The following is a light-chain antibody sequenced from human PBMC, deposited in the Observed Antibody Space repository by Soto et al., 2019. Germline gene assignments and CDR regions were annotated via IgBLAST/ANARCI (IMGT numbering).Light chain of an antibody. CDR3: QVWDSSSDHYV. CDR2: DDS. CDR1: NIGSES. V-gene: IGLV3-21*02. Sequence: SYELAQLPSVSVAPGQTARITCGGNNIGSESVHWYQQKPGQAPVLVVYDDSDRPSGIPERFSGSNSGNTATLTISRVEAGDEADYYCQVWDSSSDHYVFGTGTKVTVL. J-gene: IGLJ1*01.